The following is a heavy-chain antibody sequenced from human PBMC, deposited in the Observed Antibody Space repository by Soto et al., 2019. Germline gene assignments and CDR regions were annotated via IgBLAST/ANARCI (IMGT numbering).Heavy chain of an antibody. CDR2: IFSDGKT. CDR1: GFTVSANH. Sequence: HPGGSLRLSCAAPGFTVSANHMSWVRQAPGKGLEWVSLIFSDGKTYYADSVQGRFTISRDNSKNTLYLQMSTLRAEDTAVYYCARLKAADYFDYWGQGTLVTVSS. V-gene: IGHV3-66*04. J-gene: IGHJ4*02. CDR3: ARLKAADYFDY.